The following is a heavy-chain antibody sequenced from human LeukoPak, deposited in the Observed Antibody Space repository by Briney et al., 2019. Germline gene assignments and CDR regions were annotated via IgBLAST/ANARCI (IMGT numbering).Heavy chain of an antibody. J-gene: IGHJ6*04. D-gene: IGHD3-10*01. CDR3: ARRVRRGVSHPPHYYYYYAMDV. V-gene: IGHV1-69*01. Sequence: AASVKVSSESSRGTFSSYAISWVRQAPGQGLEWMGGLIPMFRTADYAQTFQGRVTITADESTSTAYMELSSLRSEDTAVYYCARRVRRGVSHPPHYYYYYAMDVWGKGTTITVSA. CDR2: LIPMFRTA. CDR1: RGTFSSYA.